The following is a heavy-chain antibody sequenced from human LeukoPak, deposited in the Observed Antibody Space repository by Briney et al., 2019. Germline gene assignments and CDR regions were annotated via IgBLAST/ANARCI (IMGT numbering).Heavy chain of an antibody. V-gene: IGHV4-59*08. Sequence: SETLSLTCTVSGGSISSYYWSWIRQPPGKGLEWIGYIYYSGSTNYNPSLKSRVTISVDTSKNQFSLKLSSVTAADTAVYYCATITRYHSDGYSSRGYNDYWGQGTLVTVSS. CDR1: GGSISSYY. CDR3: ATITRYHSDGYSSRGYNDY. D-gene: IGHD5-24*01. J-gene: IGHJ4*02. CDR2: IYYSGST.